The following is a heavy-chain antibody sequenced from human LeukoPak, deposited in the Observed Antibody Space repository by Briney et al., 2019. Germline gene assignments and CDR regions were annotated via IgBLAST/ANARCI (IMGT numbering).Heavy chain of an antibody. D-gene: IGHD1-26*01. V-gene: IGHV3-23*01. J-gene: IGHJ3*02. Sequence: PGGSLRPSCVASGFTFIDYAMTWVRQGPGKGLEWVSSISSRNGNTFYSDSVKGRFTISRDDSKNTLYLQMNTLRAEDTATYFCAKDRGLYSGVFAFDMWGQGTLVTVSS. CDR1: GFTFIDYA. CDR2: ISSRNGNT. CDR3: AKDRGLYSGVFAFDM.